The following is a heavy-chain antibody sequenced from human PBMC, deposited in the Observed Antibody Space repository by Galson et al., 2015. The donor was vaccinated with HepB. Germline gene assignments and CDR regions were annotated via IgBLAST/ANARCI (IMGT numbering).Heavy chain of an antibody. CDR2: IYPGDSDT. Sequence: QSGAEVKKPGESLKISCKGSGYSFTSYWIGWVRQMPGKGLEWMGIIYPGDSDTRYSPSFQGQVTISADKSISTAYLQWSSLKASDTAMYYCARHAGVLLSGSTHGADWFDPWGQGTLVTVSS. J-gene: IGHJ5*02. CDR1: GYSFTSYW. CDR3: ARHAGVLLSGSTHGADWFDP. D-gene: IGHD1-26*01. V-gene: IGHV5-51*01.